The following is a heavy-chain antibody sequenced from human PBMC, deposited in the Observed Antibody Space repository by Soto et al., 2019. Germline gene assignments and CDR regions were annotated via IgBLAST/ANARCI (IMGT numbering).Heavy chain of an antibody. CDR3: TRDVQRLANYGMDV. J-gene: IGHJ6*02. Sequence: QVQLVESGGNVVQPGRSLRLSCEASGFSFSSHGMHWVRQAPGKGVEWVAHLWAGGNIAYHAYSVKGRFTISSDHSKNILYLQMNSLGAEDTAVYYCTRDVQRLANYGMDVWGQGTTVTVSS. D-gene: IGHD6-25*01. CDR2: LWAGGNIA. V-gene: IGHV3-33*01. CDR1: GFSFSSHG.